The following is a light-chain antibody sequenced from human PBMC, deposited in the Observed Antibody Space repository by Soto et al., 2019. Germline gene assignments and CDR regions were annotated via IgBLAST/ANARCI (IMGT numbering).Light chain of an antibody. Sequence: SYELTQPPSVSVAPGQTASLACGGDNIETKPVHWYQQRPGQAPVLVVYDDRDRPSGIPERFSGSNSGHTATLTISRVEAGDEADYYCQVWDIGTSRSIFGGGTKLTVL. CDR3: QVWDIGTSRSI. CDR2: DDR. CDR1: NIETKP. J-gene: IGLJ2*01. V-gene: IGLV3-21*02.